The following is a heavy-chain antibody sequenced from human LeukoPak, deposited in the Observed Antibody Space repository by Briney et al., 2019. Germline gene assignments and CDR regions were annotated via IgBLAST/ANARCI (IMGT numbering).Heavy chain of an antibody. Sequence: GESLKISCKGSGYSFTSYWIGWVRQMPGKGLEWMGFIYPGDSDTRYSPSFQGQVTISADKSISTAYLQWSSLKASDTAMYYCARSERYCSGGSCYRAYFDYWGQGTLVTVSS. J-gene: IGHJ4*02. CDR3: ARSERYCSGGSCYRAYFDY. D-gene: IGHD2-15*01. CDR1: GYSFTSYW. CDR2: IYPGDSDT. V-gene: IGHV5-51*01.